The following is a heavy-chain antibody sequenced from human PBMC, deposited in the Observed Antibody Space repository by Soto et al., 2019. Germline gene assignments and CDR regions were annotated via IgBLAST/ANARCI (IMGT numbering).Heavy chain of an antibody. D-gene: IGHD2-2*03. CDR3: ARHGYCSSTSCVSVYYYGMDV. CDR2: IYYSGST. J-gene: IGHJ6*02. V-gene: IGHV4-59*01. Sequence: SETLSLTCTVSGGSISSYYWSWIRQPPGKGLEWIGDIYYSGSTNYNPSLKSRVTISVDTSKNQFSLKLSSVTAADTAVYYCARHGYCSSTSCVSVYYYGMDVWGQGTTVTVSS. CDR1: GGSISSYY.